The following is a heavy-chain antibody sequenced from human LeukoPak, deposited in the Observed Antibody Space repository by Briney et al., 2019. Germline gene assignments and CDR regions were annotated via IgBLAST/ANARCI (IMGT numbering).Heavy chain of an antibody. CDR1: GYSFTNYW. CDR2: IFPGDSHT. CDR3: ARRHRRGAYTYGVDY. D-gene: IGHD5-18*01. Sequence: GESLKISCKGSGYSFTNYWIAWVRKMPGKALEWRGIIFPGDSHTRYSPSFQGQVTISADKSTSTAYLQWNSLKASDTAMYYCARRHRRGAYTYGVDYWGQGTPVTVSS. V-gene: IGHV5-51*01. J-gene: IGHJ4*02.